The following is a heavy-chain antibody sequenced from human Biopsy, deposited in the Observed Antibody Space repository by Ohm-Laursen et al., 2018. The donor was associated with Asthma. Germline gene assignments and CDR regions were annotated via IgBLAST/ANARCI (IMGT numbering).Heavy chain of an antibody. CDR2: ISYDGNHK. V-gene: IGHV3-30*18. D-gene: IGHD5-12*01. J-gene: IGHJ4*02. Sequence: SLRLSCTASGFMFRSFGMHWVRQAPGKGLEWVTVISYDGNHKFYEDSVKGRFTISRDNSKNTLYLQMNSLRTEDTAVYYCAKRRGYSGHDNDYWGQGTLVIVSS. CDR1: GFMFRSFG. CDR3: AKRRGYSGHDNDY.